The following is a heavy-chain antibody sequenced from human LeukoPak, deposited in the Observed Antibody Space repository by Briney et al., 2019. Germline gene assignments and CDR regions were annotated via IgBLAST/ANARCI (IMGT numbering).Heavy chain of an antibody. V-gene: IGHV3-11*04. J-gene: IGHJ6*03. CDR1: GLNFRYFW. Sequence: GGSLRLSCLGSGLNFRYFWMSWVRQAPGRGLEWVSYISSSGSTIYYADSVKGRFTISRDNAKNSLYLQMNSLRAEDTAVYYCAREGQHYDFWSGYYNENYYYYMDVWGKGTTVTVSS. CDR3: AREGQHYDFWSGYYNENYYYYMDV. CDR2: ISSSGSTI. D-gene: IGHD3-3*01.